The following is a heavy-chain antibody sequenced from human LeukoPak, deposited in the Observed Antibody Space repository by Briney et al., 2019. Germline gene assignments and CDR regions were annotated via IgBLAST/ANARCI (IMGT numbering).Heavy chain of an antibody. V-gene: IGHV1-18*01. D-gene: IGHD3-3*01. J-gene: IGHJ4*02. CDR3: ARCYDFWSGYYEGSVDY. CDR2: ISAYNGNT. CDR1: GYTFTIYG. Sequence: GASVKVSCKASGYTFTIYGISWVRQAPGQGLELMGCISAYNGNTNYAQKLQGRVTMTTDTSTSTAHTEQRSLRSDDTAVYYCARCYDFWSGYYEGSVDYWGQGTLVTVSS.